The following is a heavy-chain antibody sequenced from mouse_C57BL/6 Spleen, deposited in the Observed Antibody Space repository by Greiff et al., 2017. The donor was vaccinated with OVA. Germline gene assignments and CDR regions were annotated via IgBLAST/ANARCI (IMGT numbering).Heavy chain of an antibody. J-gene: IGHJ2*01. CDR2: ISNGGGST. CDR1: GFTFSDYY. Sequence: EVQVVESGGGLVQPGGSLKLSCAASGFTFSDYYMYWVRQTPEKRLEWVAYISNGGGSTYYPDTVKGRFTISRDNAKNTLYLQMSRLKSEDTAMYYCARQNDGYYGFDYWGQGTTLTVSS. D-gene: IGHD2-3*01. V-gene: IGHV5-12*01. CDR3: ARQNDGYYGFDY.